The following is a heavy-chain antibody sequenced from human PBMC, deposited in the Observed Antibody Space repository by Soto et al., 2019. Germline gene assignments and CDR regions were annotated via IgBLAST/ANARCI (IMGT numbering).Heavy chain of an antibody. J-gene: IGHJ5*02. Sequence: SETLSLTCTVSGGSISSSSYYWGWIRQPPGKGLEWIGSIYYSGSTYYNPSLKSRVTISVDTSKNQFSLKLSSVTAADTAVYYCASGCYDFWSGFMCWFDPWGQGTLVTVSS. V-gene: IGHV4-39*01. D-gene: IGHD3-3*01. CDR1: GGSISSSSYY. CDR3: ASGCYDFWSGFMCWFDP. CDR2: IYYSGST.